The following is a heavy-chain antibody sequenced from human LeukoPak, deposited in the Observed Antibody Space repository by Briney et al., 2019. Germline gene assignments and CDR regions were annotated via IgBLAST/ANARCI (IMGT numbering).Heavy chain of an antibody. D-gene: IGHD4-17*01. CDR1: GYTLTELS. J-gene: IGHJ6*02. V-gene: IGHV1-24*01. CDR2: FDPEDGET. Sequence: EASVKVSCKVSGYTLTELSMHWVRQAPGKGLEWMGGFDPEDGETIYAQRFQGRVTMTEDTSTDTAYMELSSLRSEDTAVYYCATDPSGDYVNYYYGMDVWGQGTTVTVSS. CDR3: ATDPSGDYVNYYYGMDV.